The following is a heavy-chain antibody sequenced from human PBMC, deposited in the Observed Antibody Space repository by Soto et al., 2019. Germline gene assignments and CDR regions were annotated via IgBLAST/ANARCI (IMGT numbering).Heavy chain of an antibody. Sequence: PGGSLRLSCTASGFTFGDYAMSWFRQAPGKGLEWVGFIRSKAYGGTTEYAASVKGRFTISRDDSKSIAYLQMNSPKTEDTAVYYCTRTRIYGSGSYYNKVRVNWFDPWGQGTLVTVSS. CDR3: TRTRIYGSGSYYNKVRVNWFDP. CDR1: GFTFGDYA. V-gene: IGHV3-49*03. CDR2: IRSKAYGGTT. J-gene: IGHJ5*02. D-gene: IGHD3-10*01.